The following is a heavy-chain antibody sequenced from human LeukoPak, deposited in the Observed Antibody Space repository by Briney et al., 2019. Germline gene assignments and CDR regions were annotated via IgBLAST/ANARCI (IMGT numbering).Heavy chain of an antibody. D-gene: IGHD2-2*01. CDR2: ISAYNGNT. CDR1: GYTFTSYG. CDR3: ARAAPDFVVVPAPANWFDP. J-gene: IGHJ5*02. V-gene: IGHV1-18*01. Sequence: ASVKVSCKASGYTFTSYGISWVRQAPGQGLEWMGWISAYNGNTNYAQKLQGRVTMTTDTSTSTAYMELRSLRSDGTAVYYCARAAPDFVVVPAPANWFDPWGQGTLVTVSS.